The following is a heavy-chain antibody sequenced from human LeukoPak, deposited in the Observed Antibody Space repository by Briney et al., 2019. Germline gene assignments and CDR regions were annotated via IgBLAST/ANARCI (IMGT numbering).Heavy chain of an antibody. Sequence: GGSLRLSCAASGFTFSNYAMHWVRQAPGKGLEWVAFIRYDGSNKYYADSVKGRFAISRDNSKNTLYLQMNSLRTEDTAVYYCAKGHSEAAAGFFDYWGQGTLVTVSS. J-gene: IGHJ4*02. CDR1: GFTFSNYA. CDR2: IRYDGSNK. CDR3: AKGHSEAAAGFFDY. V-gene: IGHV3-30*02. D-gene: IGHD6-13*01.